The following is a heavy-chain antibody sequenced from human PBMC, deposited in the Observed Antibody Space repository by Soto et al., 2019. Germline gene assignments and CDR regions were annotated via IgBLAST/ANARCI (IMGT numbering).Heavy chain of an antibody. V-gene: IGHV3-53*01. Sequence: EVQVVESGGDLIQPGGSLRLSCAASGFKVGSSYVTWVRQAPGKGLECVSVIVSGGSTHYADSVTGRFTVSRDVSNNTVYLHMSSLRAEDTAVYFCATDSPNVGIGYFDSWGLGTLVTVSS. CDR2: IVSGGST. J-gene: IGHJ4*02. D-gene: IGHD1-26*01. CDR3: ATDSPNVGIGYFDS. CDR1: GFKVGSSY.